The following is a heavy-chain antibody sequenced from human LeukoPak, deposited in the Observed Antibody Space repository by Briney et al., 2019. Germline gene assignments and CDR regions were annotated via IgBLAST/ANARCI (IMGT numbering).Heavy chain of an antibody. CDR3: ARSGDSSGYYYGYFDY. Sequence: SETLSLTCTVSGVSISSYYWSWIRQPPGKGLEWIGYINYSGSTNYNPSVKSRVTISVDTSKNQFSLKLSSVTAADTAVYYCARSGDSSGYYYGYFDYWGRGTLVTVSS. CDR1: GVSISSYY. D-gene: IGHD3-22*01. J-gene: IGHJ4*02. CDR2: INYSGST. V-gene: IGHV4-59*01.